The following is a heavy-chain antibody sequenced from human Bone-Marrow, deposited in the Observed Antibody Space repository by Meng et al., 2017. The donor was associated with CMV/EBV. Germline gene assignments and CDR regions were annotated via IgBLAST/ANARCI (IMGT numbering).Heavy chain of an antibody. CDR1: GFTFSSYW. J-gene: IGHJ4*02. CDR3: VRDLGDGYSRGWYSANFDD. V-gene: IGHV3-7*01. D-gene: IGHD6-19*01. CDR2: INQNGIEK. Sequence: GESLKISCAASGFTFSSYWMSWVRQAPGRGLEWVAHINQNGIEKYYVDSVKGRFTMSRDNAKNSLYLQMNSLRAEDTAVYYCVRDLGDGYSRGWYSANFDDWGQGTLVTVSS.